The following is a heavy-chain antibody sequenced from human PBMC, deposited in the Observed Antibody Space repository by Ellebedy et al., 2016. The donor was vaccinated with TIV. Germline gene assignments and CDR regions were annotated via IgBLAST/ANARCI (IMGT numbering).Heavy chain of an antibody. Sequence: SETLSLTXTVSGGSFGSYYWSWIRQSAGKGLEWIGRVYASGSTNYNPSLESRVTMSADASQEQFSLKLNSVTAADTAFYYCAGGGAEAWELLRYWGQGTPVTVSS. J-gene: IGHJ4*02. CDR2: VYASGST. D-gene: IGHD1-26*01. V-gene: IGHV4-4*07. CDR1: GGSFGSYY. CDR3: AGGGAEAWELLRY.